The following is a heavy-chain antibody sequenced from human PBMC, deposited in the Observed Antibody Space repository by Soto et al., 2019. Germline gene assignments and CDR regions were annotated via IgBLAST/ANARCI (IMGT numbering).Heavy chain of an antibody. J-gene: IGHJ5*02. Sequence: SETLSLTCTVSGASISGFYCSWIQKSAGKGLERIGRIYATGTTDYNPSLKSRVMMSVDTSKKQFSLKLRSVTAADTAVYYCVRDGTKTLRDWFDPWGQGISVTVSS. CDR1: GASISGFY. CDR2: IYATGTT. CDR3: VRDGTKTLRDWFDP. V-gene: IGHV4-4*07. D-gene: IGHD1-1*01.